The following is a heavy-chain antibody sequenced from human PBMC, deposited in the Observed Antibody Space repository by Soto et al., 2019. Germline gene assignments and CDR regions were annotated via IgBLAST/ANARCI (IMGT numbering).Heavy chain of an antibody. V-gene: IGHV3-11*01. CDR2: ISNSGSDT. D-gene: IGHD2-8*01. Sequence: QVQLVESGGGLVKPGGSLRLSCEASGFTFGDFYMNWIRQAPGKGLECVSYISNSGSDTYYADSVKGRFTISRDNAKNSLYLQMRSLRAEDTAVYYCASDITYCTNGVCYFSEHGVYWGQGALVTVSS. J-gene: IGHJ4*02. CDR3: ASDITYCTNGVCYFSEHGVY. CDR1: GFTFGDFY.